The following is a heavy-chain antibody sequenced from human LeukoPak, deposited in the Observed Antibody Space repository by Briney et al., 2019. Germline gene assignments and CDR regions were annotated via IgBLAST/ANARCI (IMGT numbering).Heavy chain of an antibody. CDR1: GYSFTSYW. CDR2: IYPGDSDT. Sequence: GESLQISCKGSGYSFTSYWIGWVRQMPGKGLEWMGIIYPGDSDTRYSPSFQGQVTISADKSISTAYLQWSSLKASDTAIYYCAMATTAMLSYYFDSWGQGTLVTVSS. J-gene: IGHJ4*02. V-gene: IGHV5-51*01. CDR3: AMATTAMLSYYFDS. D-gene: IGHD5-18*01.